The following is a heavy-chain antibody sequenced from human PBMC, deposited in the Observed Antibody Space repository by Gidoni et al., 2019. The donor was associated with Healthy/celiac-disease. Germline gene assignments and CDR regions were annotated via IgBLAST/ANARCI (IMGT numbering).Heavy chain of an antibody. CDR3: ASPSLYSSSYHGGAYYFDY. Sequence: QLQLQESGPGLVKPSETLSLTCTVSGGSISSSSYYWGWIRQPPGKGLEWIGSIYYSGSTYYNPSLKSRVTISVDTSKNQFSLKLSSVTAADTAVYYCASPSLYSSSYHGGAYYFDYWGQGTLVTVSS. V-gene: IGHV4-39*01. CDR1: GGSISSSSYY. D-gene: IGHD6-6*01. J-gene: IGHJ4*02. CDR2: IYYSGST.